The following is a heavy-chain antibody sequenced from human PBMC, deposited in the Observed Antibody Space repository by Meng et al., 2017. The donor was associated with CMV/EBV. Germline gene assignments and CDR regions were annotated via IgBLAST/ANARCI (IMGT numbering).Heavy chain of an antibody. Sequence: ASVKVSCKASGYDFDTYAMTWVRQAPGQGLEWMGWTSIYEGDSSLAKKFQGRVTMTRDTSTRTASMELRSLRSDDTAVYYCARGGGGHYLDFWGQGALVTVSS. CDR2: TSIYEGDS. J-gene: IGHJ4*02. D-gene: IGHD3-10*01. V-gene: IGHV1-18*04. CDR3: ARGGGGHYLDF. CDR1: GYDFDTYA.